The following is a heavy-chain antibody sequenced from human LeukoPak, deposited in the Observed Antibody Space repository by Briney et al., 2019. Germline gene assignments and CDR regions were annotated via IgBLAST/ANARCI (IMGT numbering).Heavy chain of an antibody. Sequence: SQTLSLTCTVSGGSISSGGNYWSWLRQLPGKGLEWIGYIYYVGNTHYNPSLKSRLSMSVDTSNNQFSLRLTSVTAADTAVYYCARVEVIGSTRYFDYWGQGAMVSVSS. V-gene: IGHV4-31*03. CDR3: ARVEVIGSTRYFDY. D-gene: IGHD3-16*02. J-gene: IGHJ4*02. CDR1: GGSISSGGNY. CDR2: IYYVGNT.